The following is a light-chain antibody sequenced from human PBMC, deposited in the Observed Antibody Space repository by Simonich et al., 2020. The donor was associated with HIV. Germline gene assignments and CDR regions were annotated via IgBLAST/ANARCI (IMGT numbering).Light chain of an antibody. CDR3: QQYYITPHT. CDR2: WAS. CDR1: QSVLYSSNNKNY. Sequence: DIVMTQSPDSLAVSLGERAPINCKSSQSVLYSSNNKNYLAWYQQRPRQPPNLLIYWASTRESGVPDRFSGSGSGTDFTLTINSLQAEDVAFYYCQQYYITPHTFGQGTKVEIK. V-gene: IGKV4-1*01. J-gene: IGKJ1*01.